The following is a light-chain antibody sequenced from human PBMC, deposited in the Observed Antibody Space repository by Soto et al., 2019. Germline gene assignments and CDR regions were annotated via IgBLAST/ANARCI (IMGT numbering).Light chain of an antibody. CDR2: GAS. CDR3: QQYNNWPPYT. V-gene: IGKV3-15*01. CDR1: QSISSK. Sequence: EMVMTQSPATLSVSPGETATLSCRASQSISSKLAWYQQKLGQAPRLLIYGASTRATGIPARFSGSGSGTEFTLTISSLQSEAFAVYYCQQYNNWPPYTFGQGTKLEIK. J-gene: IGKJ2*01.